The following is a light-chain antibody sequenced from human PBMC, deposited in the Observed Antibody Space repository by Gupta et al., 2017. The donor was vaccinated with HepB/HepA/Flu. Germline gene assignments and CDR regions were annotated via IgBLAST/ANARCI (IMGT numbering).Light chain of an antibody. J-gene: IGKJ2*01. CDR3: QQDNSYSRT. V-gene: IGKV1-5*03. CDR2: KAS. CDR1: QSISNW. Sequence: DIQMTQSPSTLSASIGDRVTLTCRASQSISNWLAWYQQKTGKAPKLLIYKASSLESGVPSRFSGGGSGTEFTLTISSLQPDDFATYYCQQDNSYSRTFGQGTKLEIK.